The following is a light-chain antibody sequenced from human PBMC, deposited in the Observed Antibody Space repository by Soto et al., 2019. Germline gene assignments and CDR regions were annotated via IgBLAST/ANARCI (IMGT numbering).Light chain of an antibody. CDR3: QQSYTTAPT. V-gene: IGKV1-39*01. CDR2: AAS. J-gene: IGKJ1*01. Sequence: DIQMTQSPSSLSASEGDRVAITCRASQGISSYLNWYQQKPGIAPKVLIYAASTLQRDVPSRFSGSGSGTDFTLTISSLQPEDFATYYCQQSYTTAPTFGQGTKVEFK. CDR1: QGISSY.